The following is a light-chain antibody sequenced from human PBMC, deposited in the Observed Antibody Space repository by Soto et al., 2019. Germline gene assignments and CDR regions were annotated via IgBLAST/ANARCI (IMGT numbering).Light chain of an antibody. CDR1: SSNVGNNY. CDR2: DNN. J-gene: IGLJ2*01. CDR3: GTWDSSLSAVV. Sequence: QSVLTQPPSVSAAPGQRGTISCSGISSNVGNNYVSWYQQLPGTAPKLLIYDNNKRPSGIPDRFSGSKSGTSATLGITGLQTGDEADDYCGTWDSSLSAVVFGGGTKVTV. V-gene: IGLV1-51*01.